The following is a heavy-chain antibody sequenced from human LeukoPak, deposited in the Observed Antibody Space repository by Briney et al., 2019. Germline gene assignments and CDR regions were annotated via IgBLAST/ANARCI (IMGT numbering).Heavy chain of an antibody. Sequence: GASVKVSCKASGYTFTSSAVNWVRQAPGQGLEWMGWINTNTGNPTYAQGFTGRFVFSLGTSVSTAYLQISSLKTEDTAVYYCARIWSSGYSVDWGQGTLVTVSS. CDR2: INTNTGNP. CDR3: ARIWSSGYSVD. D-gene: IGHD3-22*01. J-gene: IGHJ4*02. V-gene: IGHV7-4-1*02. CDR1: GYTFTSSA.